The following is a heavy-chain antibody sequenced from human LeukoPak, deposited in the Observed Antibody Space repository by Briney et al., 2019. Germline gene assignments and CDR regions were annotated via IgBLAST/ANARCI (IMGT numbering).Heavy chain of an antibody. V-gene: IGHV4-34*01. Sequence: SETLSLTCAVYGGSFSGYDWSWIRQPPGKGLEWIGEINHSGSTNYNPSLKSRVTISVDTSKNQFSLKLSSVTAADTAVYYCARGQVAAAANWFDTWGPGTLVTVSS. CDR1: GGSFSGYD. CDR2: INHSGST. J-gene: IGHJ5*02. D-gene: IGHD6-13*01. CDR3: ARGQVAAAANWFDT.